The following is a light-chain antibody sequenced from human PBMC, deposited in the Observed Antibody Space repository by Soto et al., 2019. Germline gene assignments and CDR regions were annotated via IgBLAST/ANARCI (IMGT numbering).Light chain of an antibody. CDR2: KAS. V-gene: IGKV1-5*03. CDR3: QHYNGYFRT. Sequence: DIQMTQSPSTLSASVGDRVSITCRASQSVSGSLAWYQQKAGKAPKLLIYKASTLERGVPPRFSGSGSGTEFTLTISSLQRDDFAPYYCQHYNGYFRTFDQGTKVEIK. J-gene: IGKJ1*01. CDR1: QSVSGS.